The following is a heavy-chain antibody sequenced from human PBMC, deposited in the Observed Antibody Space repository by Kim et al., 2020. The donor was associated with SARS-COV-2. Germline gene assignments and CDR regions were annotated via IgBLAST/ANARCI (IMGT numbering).Heavy chain of an antibody. CDR3: ARLKGSGRKNGFDP. V-gene: IGHV4-59*08. J-gene: IGHJ5*02. Sequence: NPSLKSRVTISVDTSKHQFSLKLSSMTAADTAVDYCARLKGSGRKNGFDPWGQGTLVTVSS. D-gene: IGHD3-10*01.